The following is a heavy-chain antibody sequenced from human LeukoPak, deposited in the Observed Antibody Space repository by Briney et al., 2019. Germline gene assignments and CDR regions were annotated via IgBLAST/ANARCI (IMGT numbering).Heavy chain of an antibody. Sequence: GGSLRLSCAASGFTFSSYWMSWVRQAPGKGLEWVANIKQDGSEKYYVDSVKGRFTISRDNAKNSLYLQMNSLRAEDTAVYYCARDLSGVAGYTYGRGIDYWGQGTLVTVSS. CDR2: IKQDGSEK. CDR3: ARDLSGVAGYTYGRGIDY. V-gene: IGHV3-7*01. CDR1: GFTFSSYW. D-gene: IGHD5-18*01. J-gene: IGHJ4*02.